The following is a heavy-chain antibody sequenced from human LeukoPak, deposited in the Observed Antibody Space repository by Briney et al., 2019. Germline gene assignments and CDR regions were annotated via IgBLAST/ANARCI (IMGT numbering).Heavy chain of an antibody. Sequence: GASLKVSCKTSGYTFTHYVISWVRQAPGQGLEWMGLINPTGGSTGYAQKFQGRVTMTRDMSTSTDYMELSSLRSEDTAIYYCARDNSVGDNAWWFDPWGQGTLVTVSS. CDR1: GYTFTHYV. CDR2: INPTGGST. V-gene: IGHV1-46*01. J-gene: IGHJ5*02. CDR3: ARDNSVGDNAWWFDP. D-gene: IGHD1-26*01.